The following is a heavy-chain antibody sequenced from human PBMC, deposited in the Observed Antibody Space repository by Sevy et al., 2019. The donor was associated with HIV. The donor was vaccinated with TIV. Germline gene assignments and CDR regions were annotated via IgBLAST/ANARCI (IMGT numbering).Heavy chain of an antibody. CDR1: GFTFSSYS. J-gene: IGHJ6*02. V-gene: IGHV3-21*01. D-gene: IGHD2-15*01. Sequence: GGSLRLSCAASGFTFSSYSMNWVRQAPGKGLEWDSSISSSSSYIYYADSVKSRFTISRDNAKNSRYLQMNSLRAEDTAVYYCARDAAGHCSGGSCYSPGGYYGMDVWGQGTTVTVSS. CDR3: ARDAAGHCSGGSCYSPGGYYGMDV. CDR2: ISSSSSYI.